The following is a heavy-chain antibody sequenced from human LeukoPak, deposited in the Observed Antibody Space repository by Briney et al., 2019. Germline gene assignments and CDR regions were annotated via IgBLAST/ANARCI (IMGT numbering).Heavy chain of an antibody. CDR2: TSNDGGNK. J-gene: IGHJ3*02. Sequence: GGSLRLSCAASGFTFSGHAMHWVRQAPGKGLEWVTVTSNDGGNKYYADSVKGRFTVSRDNSRDTLFLQMSSLRLEDTARYYCAKTYATTGLFYGFDIWGQGTTVTVSS. D-gene: IGHD2-2*01. CDR1: GFTFSGHA. V-gene: IGHV3-30*04. CDR3: AKTYATTGLFYGFDI.